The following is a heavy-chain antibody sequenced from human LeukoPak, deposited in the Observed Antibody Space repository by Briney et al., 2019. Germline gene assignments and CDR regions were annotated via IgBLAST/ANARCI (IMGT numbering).Heavy chain of an antibody. V-gene: IGHV3-74*01. J-gene: IGHJ2*01. CDR3: VTGHYDSRMYFDL. CDR2: IKFDGSLA. D-gene: IGHD3-16*01. CDR1: GLTFSTYW. Sequence: GGSLRLSCTASGLTFSTYWVHWVRHAPGKGLVWVSQIKFDGSLASYADSVKGRFTISRGNAKNTLYLQMNTLGTEDTAVYYCVTGHYDSRMYFDLWGRGTLVTVSS.